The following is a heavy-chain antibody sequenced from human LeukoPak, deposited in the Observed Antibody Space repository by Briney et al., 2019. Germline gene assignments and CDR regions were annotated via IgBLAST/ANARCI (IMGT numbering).Heavy chain of an antibody. V-gene: IGHV1-18*01. CDR2: ISAYNGNT. D-gene: IGHD3-3*01. J-gene: IGHJ3*02. CDR1: GYTFTSYG. CDR3: ARDKVTIFGVVTRGAFDI. Sequence: ASVKVSCKASGYTFTSYGISWVRQAPGQGLEWMGWISAYNGNTNYAQRLQGRVTMTTDTSTSTAYMELRSLRSDDTAVYYRARDKVTIFGVVTRGAFDIWGQGTMVTVSS.